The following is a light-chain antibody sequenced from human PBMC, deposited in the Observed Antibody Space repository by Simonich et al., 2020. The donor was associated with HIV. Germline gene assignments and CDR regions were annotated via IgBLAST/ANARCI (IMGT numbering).Light chain of an antibody. J-gene: IGKJ1*01. CDR1: QDIRYD. CDR2: AAS. Sequence: AIQMTQSPSSLSASVGDRVTITCRASQDIRYDLGWYQHKPGKAPKLLLYAASRLESGVPSRFSGSGSGTEFTLTISSLQPDDFATYYCLQDYNYPWTFGQGTKVEIK. CDR3: LQDYNYPWT. V-gene: IGKV1-6*01.